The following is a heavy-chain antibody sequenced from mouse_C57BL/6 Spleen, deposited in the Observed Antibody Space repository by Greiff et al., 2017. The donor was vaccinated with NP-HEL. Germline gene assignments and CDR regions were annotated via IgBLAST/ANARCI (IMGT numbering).Heavy chain of an antibody. V-gene: IGHV1-72*01. CDR3: AGGNYYGSSFFDY. D-gene: IGHD1-1*01. CDR1: GYTFTSYW. Sequence: QSCKASGYTFTSYWMHWVKQRPGRGLEWIGRIDPNSGGTKYNEKFKSKATLTVDKPSSTAYMQLSSLTSEDSAVYYCAGGNYYGSSFFDYWGQGTTLTVPS. J-gene: IGHJ2*01. CDR2: IDPNSGGT.